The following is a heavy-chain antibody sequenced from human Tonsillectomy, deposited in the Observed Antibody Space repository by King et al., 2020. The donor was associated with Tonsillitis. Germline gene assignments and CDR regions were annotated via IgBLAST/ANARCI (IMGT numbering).Heavy chain of an antibody. CDR3: ARGGLRNYFAY. CDR2: IVPILGLA. D-gene: IGHD5-12*01. J-gene: IGHJ4*02. Sequence: QLVQSGAEVKKPGSSVKVSCKASGGTFNNYVFSWVRQAPGQGLQWMGGIVPILGLANYGQMFQGRVTITADKSTSTAYMDLSSLKSDDTAVYYCARGGLRNYFAYWGQGTLVTVSS. CDR1: GGTFNNYV. V-gene: IGHV1-69*04.